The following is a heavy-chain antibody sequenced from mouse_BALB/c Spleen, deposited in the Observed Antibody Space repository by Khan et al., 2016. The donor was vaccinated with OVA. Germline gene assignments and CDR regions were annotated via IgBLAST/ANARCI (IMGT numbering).Heavy chain of an antibody. V-gene: IGHV2-2*01. CDR3: ARNSYMYDFTY. CDR2: IWSGGNT. CDR1: GFSLTTYG. J-gene: IGHJ3*01. D-gene: IGHD2-14*01. Sequence: MQLQESGPGLVQPSQSLSITCTVSGFSLTTYGVHWVRQSPGKGLEWLGLIWSGGNTDYNAAFISRLSITKDNSKSQVFFKMNSLQADDTAMYYCARNSYMYDFTYWGQGTLVTVSA.